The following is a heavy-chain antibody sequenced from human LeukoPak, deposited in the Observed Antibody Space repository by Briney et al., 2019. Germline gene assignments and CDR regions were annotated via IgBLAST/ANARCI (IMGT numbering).Heavy chain of an antibody. CDR1: GGSISNHF. CDR3: ASLRGYSGYDYGAFDI. D-gene: IGHD5-12*01. Sequence: TSETLSLTCTVSGGSISNHFWTWIRQPAGKGLEWIGRIYTNGKPNSNPSLESRVTLSIDTSKNQFSLKLSSVTAADTAVYYCASLRGYSGYDYGAFDIWGQGTMVTVSS. CDR2: IYTNGKP. J-gene: IGHJ3*02. V-gene: IGHV4-4*07.